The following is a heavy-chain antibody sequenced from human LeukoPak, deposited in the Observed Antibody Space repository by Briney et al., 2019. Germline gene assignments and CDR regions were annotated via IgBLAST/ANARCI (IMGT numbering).Heavy chain of an antibody. D-gene: IGHD4-11*01. J-gene: IGHJ1*01. CDR2: IDPNNGDT. Sequence: ASVKVSCRASGYTFTGHFLHWVRQAPGQGLEWMAWIDPNNGDTHYAQNFQGRITVTRDTSISTVYMDLSRLTSDDTAVYYCAREYSASEHWGQGTLVTVSS. CDR1: GYTFTGHF. V-gene: IGHV1-2*02. CDR3: AREYSASEH.